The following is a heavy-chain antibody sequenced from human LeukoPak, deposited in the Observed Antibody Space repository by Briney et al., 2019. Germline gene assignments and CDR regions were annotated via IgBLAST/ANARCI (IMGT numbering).Heavy chain of an antibody. J-gene: IGHJ4*02. CDR2: IKQDGSEK. D-gene: IGHD1-26*01. CDR3: AREGPGIVGATIWL. CDR1: GFTFSSYW. V-gene: IGHV3-7*01. Sequence: GGSLRLSCAASGFTFSSYWMSWVRQAPGKGLEWVANIKQDGSEKYYVDSVKGRFTISRDNAKNSLCLQMNSLRAEDTAVYYCAREGPGIVGATIWLWGQGTLVTVSS.